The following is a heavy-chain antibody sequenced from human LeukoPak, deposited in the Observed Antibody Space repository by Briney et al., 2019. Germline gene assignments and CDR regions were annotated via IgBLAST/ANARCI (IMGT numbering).Heavy chain of an antibody. V-gene: IGHV1-69*05. Sequence: SVKVSCKASGGTFSSYAISWVRQAPGQGLEWMGRIIPIFGTANYAQKFQGRVRITTDESTSTAYMELSSLRSEDTAVYYCAQDGAGLNQAVAYTNWGQGTLVTVSS. CDR1: GGTFSSYA. CDR2: IIPIFGTA. D-gene: IGHD3-16*01. CDR3: AQDGAGLNQAVAYTN. J-gene: IGHJ4*02.